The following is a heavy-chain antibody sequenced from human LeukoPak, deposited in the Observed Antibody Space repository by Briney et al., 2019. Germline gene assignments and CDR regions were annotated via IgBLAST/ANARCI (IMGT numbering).Heavy chain of an antibody. J-gene: IGHJ6*02. CDR2: IYYSGST. Sequence: SETLSLTCTVSVGSISSYYWSWIRQPPGKGLEWIGYIYYSGSTNYNPSLKSRVTISVDTSKNQFSLKLSSVTAADTDVYYCARGDQYYYDSSGYSGYYGMDVWGQGTTVTVSS. V-gene: IGHV4-59*01. CDR1: VGSISSYY. CDR3: ARGDQYYYDSSGYSGYYGMDV. D-gene: IGHD3-22*01.